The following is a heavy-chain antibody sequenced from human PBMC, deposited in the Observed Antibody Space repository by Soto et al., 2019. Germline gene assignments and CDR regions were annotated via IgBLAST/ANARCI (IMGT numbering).Heavy chain of an antibody. J-gene: IGHJ5*02. CDR3: ARGVHCGGDCYYGQGWFDP. Sequence: SETLSLTCAVSGGSISSSNWWSWVRQPPGKGLEWIGEIYHSGSTNYNPSLKSRVTISVDKSKNQFSLKLSSVTAAATAVYYCARGVHCGGDCYYGQGWFDPWGQGTLVTVSS. CDR1: GGSISSSNW. D-gene: IGHD2-21*02. V-gene: IGHV4-4*02. CDR2: IYHSGST.